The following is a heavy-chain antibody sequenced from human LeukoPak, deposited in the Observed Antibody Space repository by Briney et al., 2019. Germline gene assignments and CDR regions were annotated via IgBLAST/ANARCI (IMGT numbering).Heavy chain of an antibody. J-gene: IGHJ5*02. CDR1: GYTFTGYY. Sequence: GASVKVSCKASGYTFTGYYMHWVRQAPGQGLEWMGWINPNSGGTNYAQKFQGRVTMTRDTSISTAYMGLSRLRSDDTAVYYCARAYGSGSYYYNNWFDPWGQGTLVTVSS. D-gene: IGHD3-10*01. V-gene: IGHV1-2*02. CDR2: INPNSGGT. CDR3: ARAYGSGSYYYNNWFDP.